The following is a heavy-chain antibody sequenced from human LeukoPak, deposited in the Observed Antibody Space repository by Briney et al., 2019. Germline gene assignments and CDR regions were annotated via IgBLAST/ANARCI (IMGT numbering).Heavy chain of an antibody. CDR3: AGTTAMVTIFDY. Sequence: ASVKVPCKASGYTFTSYAMHWVRQAPGQRLEWMGWINAGNGNTKYSQKFQGRVTITRDTSARTAYMELSSLRSEDTAVYYCAGTTAMVTIFDYWGQGTLVTVSS. V-gene: IGHV1-3*01. J-gene: IGHJ4*02. CDR2: INAGNGNT. CDR1: GYTFTSYA. D-gene: IGHD5-18*01.